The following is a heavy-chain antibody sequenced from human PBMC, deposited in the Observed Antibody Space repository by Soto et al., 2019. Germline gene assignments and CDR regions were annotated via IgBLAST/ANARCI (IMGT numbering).Heavy chain of an antibody. D-gene: IGHD2-15*01. CDR2: ISNDGRGK. CDR1: GVTFTTYA. J-gene: IGHJ4*02. CDR3: ARDQCFGGGRSCYYFDF. V-gene: IGHV3-30*04. Sequence: QVQLVESGGGVVQPGRSLRLSCAASGVTFTTYAIHWVRQAPGKGLEWVAVISNDGRGKYYADSVKGRFTISRDNSKNTLYLQMNSLRSDDTALYYCARDQCFGGGRSCYYFDFWGQGTLVTVSS.